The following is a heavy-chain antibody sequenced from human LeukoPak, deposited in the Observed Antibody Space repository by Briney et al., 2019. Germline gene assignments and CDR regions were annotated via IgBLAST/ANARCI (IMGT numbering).Heavy chain of an antibody. CDR2: IKGDGTIN. V-gene: IGHV3-7*01. CDR3: ASDSSSSFPNYLDY. D-gene: IGHD6-6*01. J-gene: IGHJ4*02. CDR1: GFPFSTYW. Sequence: GGSLRLSCAASGFPFSTYWMTWVRQAPGKGLEWVAHIKGDGTINEYMDSVRGRFTISRDNSRNTLYLQMNSLRAEDTAVYYRASDSSSSFPNYLDYWGQGTLVTVSS.